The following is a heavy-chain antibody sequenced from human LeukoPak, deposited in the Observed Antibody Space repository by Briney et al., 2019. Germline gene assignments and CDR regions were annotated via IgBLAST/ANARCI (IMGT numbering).Heavy chain of an antibody. CDR3: ARMVGYAYSDY. J-gene: IGHJ4*02. CDR1: GGSLSTYA. D-gene: IGHD2-15*01. V-gene: IGHV1-69*13. Sequence: SVKVSCKASGGSLSTYAINWVRQVPGRGLEWMGGIIPFYSATDYAQKLQGRVTITADESTNTAYMELNSLTSKDTAVYYCARMVGYAYSDYWGQGPLVTVSS. CDR2: IIPFYSAT.